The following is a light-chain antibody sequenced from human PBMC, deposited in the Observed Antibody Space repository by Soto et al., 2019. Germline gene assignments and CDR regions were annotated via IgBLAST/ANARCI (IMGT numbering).Light chain of an antibody. CDR3: QQRSNWPPAT. CDR1: QSVSSY. J-gene: IGKJ4*01. V-gene: IGKV3-11*01. CDR2: DAS. Sequence: EIVLTQSPATLSLSPGERATLSCRASQSVSSYLAWYQQKPGQAPRLLIYDASNRATGIPARFSGSGCGTDFTLTISSLEPEDFAVHYCQQRSNWPPATFGGGTKVEIK.